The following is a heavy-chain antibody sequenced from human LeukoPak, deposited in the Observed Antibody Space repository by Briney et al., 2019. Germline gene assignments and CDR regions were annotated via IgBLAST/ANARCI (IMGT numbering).Heavy chain of an antibody. CDR1: GFTFSSYG. J-gene: IGHJ4*02. Sequence: GGSLRLSCAASGFTFSSYGMHWVHQAPGKGLEWVAVIWYDGSNKYYADSVKGRFTISRDNSKNTLYLQMNSLRAEDTAVYYCARDGGSSWYQHFDYWGQGTLVTVSS. CDR3: ARDGGSSWYQHFDY. CDR2: IWYDGSNK. D-gene: IGHD6-13*01. V-gene: IGHV3-33*01.